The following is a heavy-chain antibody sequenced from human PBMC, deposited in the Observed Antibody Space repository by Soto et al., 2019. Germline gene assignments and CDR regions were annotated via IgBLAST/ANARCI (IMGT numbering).Heavy chain of an antibody. CDR2: ISARGGST. D-gene: IGHD6-19*01. J-gene: IGHJ4*02. V-gene: IGHV3-23*01. CDR1: GFTFSNYA. Sequence: EVQLLESGGTLVQPGGSLRLSCAASGFTFSNYAMSWVRQAPGKGLEWVSAISARGGSTYYADSVKGRSTISRDNSKNTLYLQMNRLGAEDTAVYYCVTRHIAAVTGDRFANWGQGTLVTVSS. CDR3: VTRHIAAVTGDRFAN.